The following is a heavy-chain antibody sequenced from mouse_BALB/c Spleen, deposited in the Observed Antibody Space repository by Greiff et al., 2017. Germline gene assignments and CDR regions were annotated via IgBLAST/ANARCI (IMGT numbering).Heavy chain of an antibody. CDR1: GFTFSNYW. V-gene: IGHV6-6*02. CDR3: TRPWDGFAY. D-gene: IGHD4-1*01. Sequence: EVQLQQSGGGLVQPGGSMKLSCVASGFTFSNYWMNWVRQSPEKGLEWVAEIRLKSNNYATHYAESVKGRFTISRDDSKSSVYLQMNNLRAEDTGIYYCTRPWDGFAYWGQGTLVTVSA. CDR2: IRLKSNNYAT. J-gene: IGHJ3*01.